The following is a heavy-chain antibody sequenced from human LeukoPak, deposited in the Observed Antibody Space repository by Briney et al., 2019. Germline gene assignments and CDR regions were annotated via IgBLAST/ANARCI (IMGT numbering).Heavy chain of an antibody. Sequence: GGSLRLSCAASGFTFSSYAVSWVRQAPGKGLEWVSAISGSGGSTYYADSVKGRFTISRDNSKNTLYLQMNSLRAEDTAVYYCAKAIVVPAAIRYFDYWGQGTLVTVSS. D-gene: IGHD2-2*01. CDR3: AKAIVVPAAIRYFDY. CDR2: ISGSGGST. CDR1: GFTFSSYA. J-gene: IGHJ4*02. V-gene: IGHV3-23*01.